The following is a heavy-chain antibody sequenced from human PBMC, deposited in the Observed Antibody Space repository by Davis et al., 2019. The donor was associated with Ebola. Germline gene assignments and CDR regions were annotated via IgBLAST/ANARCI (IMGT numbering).Heavy chain of an antibody. Sequence: PSETLSLTCTVSGGSISSYYWSWIRQPPGKGLEWIGYIYYSGSTNYNPSLKSRVTISVDTSKNQFSLKLSSVTAADTAVYYCARGGYDLGNWFDPWGQGTLVTVSS. CDR3: ARGGYDLGNWFDP. CDR2: IYYSGST. CDR1: GGSISSYY. V-gene: IGHV4-59*08. J-gene: IGHJ5*02. D-gene: IGHD5-12*01.